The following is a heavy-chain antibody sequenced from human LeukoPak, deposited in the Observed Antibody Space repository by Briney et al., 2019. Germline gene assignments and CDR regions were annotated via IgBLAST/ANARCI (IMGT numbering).Heavy chain of an antibody. V-gene: IGHV3-11*01. CDR2: ISDSGSTI. J-gene: IGHJ4*02. CDR1: GFTLSFYY. CDR3: ARDRSYVGQWLGGY. D-gene: IGHD6-19*01. Sequence: PGGSLRLSCAASGFTLSFYYMSWIRHAPGKGLEWVSYISDSGSTIFYADSVKGRFTISRDNAKNSLYLQMNSLRADDTAVYYCARDRSYVGQWLGGYWGQGTLVAVSS.